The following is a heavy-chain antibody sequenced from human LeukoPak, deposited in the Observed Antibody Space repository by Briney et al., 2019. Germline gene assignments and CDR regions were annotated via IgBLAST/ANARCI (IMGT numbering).Heavy chain of an antibody. CDR3: ARDRTGTTSGYYYGMDV. V-gene: IGHV1-69*04. Sequence: SVKVSCKASGGTFSSYAIGWVRQAPGQGLEWMGRIIPILGIANYAQKFQGRVTITADKSTSTAYMELSSLRSEDTAVYYCARDRTGTTSGYYYGMDVWGQGTTVTVSS. CDR2: IIPILGIA. CDR1: GGTFSSYA. J-gene: IGHJ6*02. D-gene: IGHD1-7*01.